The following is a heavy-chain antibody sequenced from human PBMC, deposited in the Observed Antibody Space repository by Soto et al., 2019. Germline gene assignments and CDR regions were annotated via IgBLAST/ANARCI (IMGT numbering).Heavy chain of an antibody. CDR2: IIPIFGTA. Sequence: SVKVSCKASGDTFSSYAISWVRQAPGQGLEWMGGIIPIFGTANYAQKFQGRVTITADESTSTAYMELSSLRSEDTAVYYCTRAGASDWNYVSTSSWGQGTLVTVSS. D-gene: IGHD1-7*01. CDR1: GDTFSSYA. V-gene: IGHV1-69*13. J-gene: IGHJ4*02. CDR3: TRAGASDWNYVSTSS.